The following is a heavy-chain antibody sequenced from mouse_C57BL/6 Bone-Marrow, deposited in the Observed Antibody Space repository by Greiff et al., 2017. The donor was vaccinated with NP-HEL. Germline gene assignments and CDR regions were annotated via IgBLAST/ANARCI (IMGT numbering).Heavy chain of an antibody. CDR2: IYPGDGDI. V-gene: IGHV1-82*01. CDR1: GYAFSSSW. CDR3: AKTSTVVAPMDY. D-gene: IGHD1-1*01. J-gene: IGHJ4*01. Sequence: VKLMESGPELVKPGASVKISCKASGYAFSSSWMNWVKQRPGKGLEWIGRIYPGDGDINYNGKFKGKATLTADKSSSTAYMQLSSLTSEDSAVYFCAKTSTVVAPMDYWGQGTSVTVSS.